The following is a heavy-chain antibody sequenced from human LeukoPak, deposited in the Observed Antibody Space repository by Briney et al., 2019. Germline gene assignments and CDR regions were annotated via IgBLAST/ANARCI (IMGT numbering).Heavy chain of an antibody. J-gene: IGHJ4*02. V-gene: IGHV3-23*01. CDR2: ISGSDAGT. CDR1: GFTFSSYA. CDR3: AKAPKGSCSGRFCYSFDY. D-gene: IGHD2-15*01. Sequence: GGSLRLSCAASGFTFSSYAMSWVRQAPGKGLEWVSAISGSDAGTYYADSVKGRFTISRDNSRNTLYLQMNSLRAEDTAVYYCAKAPKGSCSGRFCYSFDYRAQGTLVAVSS.